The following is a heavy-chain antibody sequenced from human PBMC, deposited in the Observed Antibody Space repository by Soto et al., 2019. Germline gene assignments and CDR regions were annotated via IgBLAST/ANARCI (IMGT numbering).Heavy chain of an antibody. D-gene: IGHD3-9*01. CDR3: ARHSVGYFDWLIGYYFDY. V-gene: IGHV4-39*01. Sequence: PSETLSLTCTVSGGSISSSSYYWGWIRQPPGKGLEWIGSIYYSGSTYYNPSLKSRVTISVDTSKNQFSLKLSSVTAADTAVYYCARHSVGYFDWLIGYYFDYWGQGTLVTV. J-gene: IGHJ4*02. CDR2: IYYSGST. CDR1: GGSISSSSYY.